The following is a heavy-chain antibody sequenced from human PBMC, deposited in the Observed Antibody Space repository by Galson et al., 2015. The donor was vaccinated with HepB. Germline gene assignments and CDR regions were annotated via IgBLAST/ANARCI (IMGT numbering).Heavy chain of an antibody. CDR3: AGDYYDSSGYYGLSPVGSYYFAY. CDR1: GYTFTSYA. D-gene: IGHD3-22*01. V-gene: IGHV1-3*01. Sequence: SVKVSCKASGYTFTSYAIHWVRQAPGQRLVWMGWINAGNGNTKYSQKFQGRVTIIRDTSASTAYMELSSLRSEDTAVYYCAGDYYDSSGYYGLSPVGSYYFAYWGQGTLVTVAS. J-gene: IGHJ4*02. CDR2: INAGNGNT.